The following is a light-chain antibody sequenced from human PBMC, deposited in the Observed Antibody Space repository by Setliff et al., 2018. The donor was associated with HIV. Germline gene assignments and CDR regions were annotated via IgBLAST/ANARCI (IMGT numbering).Light chain of an antibody. Sequence: QSALTQPPSASGSPGQSVTISCTGTSSDIGGYNYVSWYQQHPGKAPKLLIYEITKRPSGVPDRFSGSKSGNTASLTVSGLQAEDEGDYYCSSYTSSSTYVFGTGTKV. CDR1: SSDIGGYNY. CDR2: EIT. J-gene: IGLJ1*01. CDR3: SSYTSSSTYV. V-gene: IGLV2-8*01.